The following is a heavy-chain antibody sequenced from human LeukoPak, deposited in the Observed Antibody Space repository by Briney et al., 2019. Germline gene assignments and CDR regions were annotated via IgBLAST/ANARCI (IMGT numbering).Heavy chain of an antibody. Sequence: GGSLRLSCAASGFTFSTYAMTWVRQAPGKGLEWVSSISGSRGNTFYSDSVKGRFTISRDNSKNTLYLQMNSLRAEDTAVYYCAKGITYDSLDFWGQGTLVTVSS. CDR2: ISGSRGNT. J-gene: IGHJ4*02. CDR1: GFTFSTYA. V-gene: IGHV3-23*01. CDR3: AKGITYDSLDF. D-gene: IGHD3-10*01.